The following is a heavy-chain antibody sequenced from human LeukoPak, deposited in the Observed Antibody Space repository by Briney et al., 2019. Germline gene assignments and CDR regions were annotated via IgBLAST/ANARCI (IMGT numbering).Heavy chain of an antibody. V-gene: IGHV3-11*04. D-gene: IGHD3-9*01. CDR2: ISSSGSTI. Sequence: PGGSLRLSCAASGFTFSDYYMSWIRQAPGKGLEWVSYISSSGSTIYYADSVKGRFTISRDNSKSMLYLQMNGLRPEDTAVYYCSRDGPRDYDILTALDYWGQGTVVSVSS. CDR3: SRDGPRDYDILTALDY. CDR1: GFTFSDYY. J-gene: IGHJ4*02.